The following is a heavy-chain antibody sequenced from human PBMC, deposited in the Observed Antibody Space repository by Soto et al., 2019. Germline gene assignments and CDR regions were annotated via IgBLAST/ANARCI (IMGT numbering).Heavy chain of an antibody. CDR3: ARAPDNWNSIGMDV. CDR2: IIPIFGTA. CDR1: GGTFASYA. Sequence: QVQLVQSGAEVKKPGSSVKVSCKASGGTFASYAITGGRQAPGQGLEWMGGIIPIFGTANYAQKFQGRVTITADESTSTAYMELSSLRSEDTAVYYCARAPDNWNSIGMDVWGQGTTVTVSS. J-gene: IGHJ6*02. D-gene: IGHD1-7*01. V-gene: IGHV1-69*01.